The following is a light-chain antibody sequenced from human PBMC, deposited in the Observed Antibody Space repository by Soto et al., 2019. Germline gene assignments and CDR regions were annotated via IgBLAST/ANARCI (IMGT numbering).Light chain of an antibody. CDR3: QQYNSYPWT. CDR1: QSISSW. Sequence: DIQMNQSPSTLSASVGDRVTITCRASQSISSWLAWYQQKPGKAPKLLIYDASSLESGVPSRFSGSGSGTEFTLTITSLQPDDFATYYCQQYNSYPWTFGQGTKVDI. J-gene: IGKJ1*01. V-gene: IGKV1-5*01. CDR2: DAS.